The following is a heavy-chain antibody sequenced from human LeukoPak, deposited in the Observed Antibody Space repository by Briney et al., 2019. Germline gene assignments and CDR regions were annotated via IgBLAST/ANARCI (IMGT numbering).Heavy chain of an antibody. Sequence: SETLSLTCTVSGGSISSYYWSWIRQPPGKGLEWIGYIYYSGSTNYNPSLKSRVTISVDTSKNQFSLKLSSVTAADTAVYYCATARDYYDSSGYYRMGFDPWGQGTLVTVSS. D-gene: IGHD3-22*01. CDR1: GGSISSYY. CDR3: ATARDYYDSSGYYRMGFDP. V-gene: IGHV4-59*08. CDR2: IYYSGST. J-gene: IGHJ5*02.